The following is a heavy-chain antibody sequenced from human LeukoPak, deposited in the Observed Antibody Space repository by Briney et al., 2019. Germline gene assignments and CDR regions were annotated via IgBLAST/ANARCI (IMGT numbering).Heavy chain of an antibody. CDR3: ARKRSSSSGGPFDY. CDR2: IYYSGST. Sequence: PSQTLSLTCTVSGGSISSGGYYWSWTRQHPGKGLEWIGYIYYSGSTYYNPSLKSRVTISVDTSKNQFSLKLSSVTAADTAVYYCARKRSSSSGGPFDYWGQGTLVTVSS. V-gene: IGHV4-31*03. J-gene: IGHJ4*02. CDR1: GGSISSGGYY. D-gene: IGHD6-6*01.